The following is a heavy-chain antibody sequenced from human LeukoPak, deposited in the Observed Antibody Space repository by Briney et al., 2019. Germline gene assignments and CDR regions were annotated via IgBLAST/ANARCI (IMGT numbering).Heavy chain of an antibody. Sequence: SETLSLTCTVSGCSISSSSYYWGCIRQPPGKGLEWIGSIYYSGSTYYNPSLNSRVTICVDTSKNQFSLKLSSVTAADTAVYYYARPVIETPRYCSSTSCYGSFAFDIWGQGTMVTVSS. CDR1: GCSISSSSYY. CDR3: ARPVIETPRYCSSTSCYGSFAFDI. D-gene: IGHD2-2*01. V-gene: IGHV4-39*01. J-gene: IGHJ3*02. CDR2: IYYSGST.